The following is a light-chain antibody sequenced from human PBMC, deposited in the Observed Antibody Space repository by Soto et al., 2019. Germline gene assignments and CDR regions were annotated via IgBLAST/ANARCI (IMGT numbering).Light chain of an antibody. Sequence: IQLTQSPSSLSASVGDRVTFTCRASEDISSYLVWYQQKQGAXXKXXIYAASALHSGVPSRFSGSGSGTDLTITISSLHPEDCEVYVCQQFKNYPITFGQGTRLEIK. CDR3: QQFKNYPIT. CDR2: AAS. CDR1: EDISSY. J-gene: IGKJ5*01. V-gene: IGKV1-9*01.